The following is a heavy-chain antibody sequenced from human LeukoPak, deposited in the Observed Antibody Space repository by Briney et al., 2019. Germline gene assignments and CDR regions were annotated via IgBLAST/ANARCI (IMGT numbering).Heavy chain of an antibody. D-gene: IGHD4-23*01. V-gene: IGHV3-21*01. CDR2: ISSSSSYI. J-gene: IGHJ6*02. CDR1: GFTFSSYS. Sequence: GGSLRLSCAASGFTFSSYSMNWVRQAPGKGLEWVSSISSSSSYIYYADSVKGRFTISRDNAKNSLYLQMNSLRAEDTAVYYCASKGVRWSSPGTAVWGQRATPTVPS. CDR3: ASKGVRWSSPGTAV.